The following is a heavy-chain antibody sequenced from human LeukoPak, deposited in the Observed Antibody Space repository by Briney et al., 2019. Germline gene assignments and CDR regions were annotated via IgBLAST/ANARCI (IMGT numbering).Heavy chain of an antibody. Sequence: GASVKVSCKASGYTFTGYYMHWVRQAPGQGLEWMGWINPNGGGTNYAQKFQGRVTMTRDTSISTAYMELSRLRSDDTAVYYCARGRITGTTIGSSAFDIWGRGTMVTVSS. D-gene: IGHD1-7*01. CDR1: GYTFTGYY. CDR3: ARGRITGTTIGSSAFDI. CDR2: INPNGGGT. V-gene: IGHV1-2*02. J-gene: IGHJ3*02.